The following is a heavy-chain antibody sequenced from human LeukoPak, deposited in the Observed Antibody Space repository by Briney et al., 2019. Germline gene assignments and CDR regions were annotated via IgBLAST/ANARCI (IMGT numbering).Heavy chain of an antibody. D-gene: IGHD3-3*01. CDR2: IYTSGST. J-gene: IGHJ4*02. Sequence: SETLSLTCTVSGGSISSGSYYWSWIRQPAGKGLEWIGRIYTSGSTNYNPSLKSRVTISVDTSKNQFSLKLSSVTAADTAVYYCARSQITIYDWGQGTLVTVSS. V-gene: IGHV4-61*02. CDR3: ARSQITIYD. CDR1: GGSISSGSYY.